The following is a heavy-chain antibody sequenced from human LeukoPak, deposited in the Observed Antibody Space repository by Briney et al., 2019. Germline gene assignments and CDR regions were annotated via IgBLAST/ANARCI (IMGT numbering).Heavy chain of an antibody. D-gene: IGHD2-15*01. CDR1: AFTFSSYA. Sequence: AGSLTLSSAASAFTFSSYAMSWLRQAPGQGLKWFSAINGGGGSTYYADSVKGHFTISRDNSKNTLYLQMNSLRDEDTAVYYCAKASAPYCSGGSCNPPWDYWGQGTLVTVSS. CDR3: AKASAPYCSGGSCNPPWDY. J-gene: IGHJ4*02. V-gene: IGHV3-23*01. CDR2: INGGGGST.